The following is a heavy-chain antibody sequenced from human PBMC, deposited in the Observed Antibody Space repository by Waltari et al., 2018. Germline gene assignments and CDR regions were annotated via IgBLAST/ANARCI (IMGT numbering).Heavy chain of an antibody. CDR1: GHSVNNDFY. J-gene: IGHJ4*02. Sequence: QVQLRESGPGLVRSSEPLSLTCPVSGHSVNNDFYWAWIRRSPGGGLEWIASIYHTGSSQYNSSLKSRVSISTDMSTKQFFLTLTHLTAADTAVYYCAEEGNTTAGLFDSWGQGTLVTVSS. CDR3: AEEGNTTAGLFDS. D-gene: IGHD6-25*01. V-gene: IGHV4-38-2*01. CDR2: IYHTGSS.